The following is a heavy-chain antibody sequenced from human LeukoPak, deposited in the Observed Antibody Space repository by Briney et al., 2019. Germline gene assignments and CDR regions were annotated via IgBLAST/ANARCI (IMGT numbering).Heavy chain of an antibody. V-gene: IGHV4-30-4*01. CDR2: TYYSGST. J-gene: IGHJ5*02. D-gene: IGHD1-14*01. CDR1: GGSISSGDYY. Sequence: SETLSLTCTVSGGSISSGDYYWSWIRQPPGKGLEWTGYTYYSGSTYYNPSLKSRVTISVDTSKNQFSLKLSSVTAADTAVYYCARDSITTPRFDPWGQGTLVTVSS. CDR3: ARDSITTPRFDP.